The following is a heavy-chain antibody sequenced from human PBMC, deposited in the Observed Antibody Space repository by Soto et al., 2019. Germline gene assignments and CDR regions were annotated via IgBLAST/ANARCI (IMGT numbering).Heavy chain of an antibody. J-gene: IGHJ4*02. V-gene: IGHV1-18*01. Sequence: QVQLVQSGPEVKKPGASVKVSCKASGYSFSSYSITWVRQAPGQGLEWMGWISAYSGNTHFAQNFQDRVILTTDTPTNTAYMELRSLKSDDTAIYYCARERGGFDYFDHWGQGTQVTVSS. D-gene: IGHD5-12*01. CDR2: ISAYSGNT. CDR1: GYSFSSYS. CDR3: ARERGGFDYFDH.